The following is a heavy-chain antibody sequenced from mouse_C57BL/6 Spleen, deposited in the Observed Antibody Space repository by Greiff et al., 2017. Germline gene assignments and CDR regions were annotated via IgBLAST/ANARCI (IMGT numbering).Heavy chain of an antibody. CDR2: IWSGGST. CDR1: GFSLTSYG. J-gene: IGHJ4*01. Sequence: QVQLQQSGPGLVQPSQSLSITCTVSGFSLTSYGVHWVRQSPGKGLEWLGVIWSGGSTDYNAAFISRLSISKDNSKSQVFFKMNSLQADDTAIYYCARMITHYYAMDYWGQGTSVTVSS. CDR3: ARMITHYYAMDY. D-gene: IGHD2-4*01. V-gene: IGHV2-2*01.